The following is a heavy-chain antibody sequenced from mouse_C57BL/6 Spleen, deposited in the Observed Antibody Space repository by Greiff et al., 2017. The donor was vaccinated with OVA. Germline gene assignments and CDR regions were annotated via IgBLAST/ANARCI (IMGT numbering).Heavy chain of an antibody. CDR3: AREPFAY. Sequence: VQLQQSVAELVRPGASVKLSCTASGFNIKNPYMHWVKQRPEQGLEWIGRIDPANGNTKYAPKFQGKATITADTSSNTAYLQLSSLTSEDTAIYYCAREPFAYWGQGTLVTVSA. J-gene: IGHJ3*01. CDR2: IDPANGNT. CDR1: GFNIKNPY. V-gene: IGHV14-3*01.